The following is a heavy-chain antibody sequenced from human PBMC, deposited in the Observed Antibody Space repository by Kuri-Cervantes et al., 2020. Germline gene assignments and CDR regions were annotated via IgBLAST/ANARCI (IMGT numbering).Heavy chain of an antibody. CDR1: GYTLTELS. Sequence: ASVKVSCKVSGYTLTELSMHWVRQAPGRGLEWMGIINPSDGSTTYAQKFQGRVTMTRDTFTSTVYMELSSLRSEDTAVYYCAKLRIAAAGFDYWGLGTLVTVSS. V-gene: IGHV1-46*01. CDR3: AKLRIAAAGFDY. J-gene: IGHJ4*02. D-gene: IGHD6-13*01. CDR2: INPSDGST.